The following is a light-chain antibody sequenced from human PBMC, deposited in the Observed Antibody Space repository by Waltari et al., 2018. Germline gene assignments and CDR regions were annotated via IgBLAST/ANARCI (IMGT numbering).Light chain of an antibody. CDR3: QVWDSSTGHGV. Sequence: SSVLTQPPSVSLAPGKTARITCGGNKIGVKSVQWYQQRPGQAPVVGIYDDSDRPSGIPERCCGSRSGNTATRTISGVEAGDEADYYCQVWDSSTGHGVFGGGTKLTVL. CDR2: DDS. V-gene: IGLV3-21*01. J-gene: IGLJ2*01. CDR1: KIGVKS.